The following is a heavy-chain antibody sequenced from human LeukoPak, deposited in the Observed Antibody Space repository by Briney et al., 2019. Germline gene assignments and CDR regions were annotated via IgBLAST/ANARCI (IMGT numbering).Heavy chain of an antibody. CDR3: ARGPWVAVAGTDFDY. V-gene: IGHV3-74*01. J-gene: IGHJ4*02. CDR2: INDDGSAT. D-gene: IGHD6-19*01. CDR1: GFTFSNYW. Sequence: HPGGSLRLSCAASGFTFSNYWMHWVRQVPGKGLVWVSRINDDGSATFYADSVKGRFTISRDNAKNSLYLQMNSLRAEDTAVYFCARGPWVAVAGTDFDYWGQGTLVTVSS.